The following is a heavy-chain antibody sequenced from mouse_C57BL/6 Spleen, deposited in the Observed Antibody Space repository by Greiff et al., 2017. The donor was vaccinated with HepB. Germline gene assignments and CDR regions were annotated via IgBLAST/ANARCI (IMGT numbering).Heavy chain of an antibody. Sequence: EVKLMESGPELVKPGASVKISCKASGYSFTDYNMNWVKQSNGKSLEWIGVINPNYGTTSYNQKFKVKATLTVDQSSSTAYMQLNSLTSEDSAVYYCARGALGSSLAWFAYWGQGTLVTVSA. CDR3: ARGALGSSLAWFAY. V-gene: IGHV1-39*01. D-gene: IGHD1-1*01. J-gene: IGHJ3*01. CDR2: INPNYGTT. CDR1: GYSFTDYN.